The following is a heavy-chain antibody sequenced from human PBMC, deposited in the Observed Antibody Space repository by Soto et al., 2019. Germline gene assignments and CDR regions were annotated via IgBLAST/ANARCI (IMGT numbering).Heavy chain of an antibody. CDR1: GFTFSSYS. D-gene: IGHD4-17*01. V-gene: IGHV3-21*01. J-gene: IGHJ4*02. Sequence: GGSLRLSCAASGFTFSSYSMNWVRQAPGKGLEWVSSISSSSSYIYYADSVKGRFTISRDNAKNSLYLQMNSLRAEDTAVYYCARDRLTVTYDYWGQGTLVTVSS. CDR2: ISSSSSYI. CDR3: ARDRLTVTYDY.